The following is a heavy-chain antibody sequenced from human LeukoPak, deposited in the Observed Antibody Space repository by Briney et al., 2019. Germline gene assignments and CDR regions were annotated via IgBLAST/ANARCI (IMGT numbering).Heavy chain of an antibody. Sequence: WETLSLTCTVWGGSISGYHWSWIRETPGEGLEGIGYIYYSGSTKYNPSLKSRVTMSVDTSKNQFSLKLSSVAAADTAVYYCARGGLENGYHSNDGFDIWGQGTMVTVSS. CDR1: GGSISGYH. CDR3: ARGGLENGYHSNDGFDI. CDR2: IYYSGST. J-gene: IGHJ3*02. D-gene: IGHD3-22*01. V-gene: IGHV4-59*01.